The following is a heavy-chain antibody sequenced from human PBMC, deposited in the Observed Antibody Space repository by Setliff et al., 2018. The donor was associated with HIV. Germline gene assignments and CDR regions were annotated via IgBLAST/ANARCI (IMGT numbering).Heavy chain of an antibody. J-gene: IGHJ3*02. V-gene: IGHV4-61*09. D-gene: IGHD3-3*01. CDR1: GGSISSGSYY. CDR2: IYTSGST. CDR3: ARPSDYNFWSDDI. Sequence: SETLSLTCTVSGGSISSGSYYWSWIRQPAGKGLEWIGHIYTSGSTNYNPSLKSRVTISVDTSKNQFSLKLSSVTAADTAVYYCARPSDYNFWSDDILGQGTMVTVSS.